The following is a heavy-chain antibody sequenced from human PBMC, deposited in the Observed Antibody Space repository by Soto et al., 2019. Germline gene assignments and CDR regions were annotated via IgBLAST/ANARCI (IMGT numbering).Heavy chain of an antibody. D-gene: IGHD6-19*01. CDR3: AKAGGIAVPGSHLDY. V-gene: IGHV3-23*01. CDR1: GFTFSSYA. Sequence: EVQLLESGGRLVQPGGSVRLSCAASGFTFSSYAKNWVRQAPGKGLEWVSAISGSGRSTDYADSVEGRFTISRDNSKNTLYLQMSSLRAEDTAVYYCAKAGGIAVPGSHLDYWGQGTLVTVSS. CDR2: ISGSGRST. J-gene: IGHJ4*02.